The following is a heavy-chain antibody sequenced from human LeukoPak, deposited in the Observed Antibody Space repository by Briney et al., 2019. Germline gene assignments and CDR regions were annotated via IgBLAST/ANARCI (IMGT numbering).Heavy chain of an antibody. CDR3: ARATYYGDYVGYWFDP. CDR1: GYTFTGHY. D-gene: IGHD4-17*01. J-gene: IGHJ5*02. Sequence: ASVKVSCKASGYTFTGHYMHWVRQAPGQGLEWMGWISAYNGNTNYAQKLQGRVTMTTDTSTSTAYMELRSLRSDDTAVYYRARATYYGDYVGYWFDPWGQGTLVTVSS. CDR2: ISAYNGNT. V-gene: IGHV1-18*04.